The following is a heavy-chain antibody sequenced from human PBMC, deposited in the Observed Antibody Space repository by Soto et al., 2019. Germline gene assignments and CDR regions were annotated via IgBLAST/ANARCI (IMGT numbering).Heavy chain of an antibody. CDR2: IYPGDSDT. CDR3: ARPPYSASYYYFDQ. D-gene: IGHD1-26*01. V-gene: IGHV5-51*01. Sequence: KVSCKASGYSFTSYWIGWLRQMPGKGLEWMGIIYPGDSDTIYSPSFQGQVTISADKSISTAYLQWNSLKASDTGMYYCARPPYSASYYYFDQWGQGTPVTVSS. J-gene: IGHJ4*02. CDR1: GYSFTSYW.